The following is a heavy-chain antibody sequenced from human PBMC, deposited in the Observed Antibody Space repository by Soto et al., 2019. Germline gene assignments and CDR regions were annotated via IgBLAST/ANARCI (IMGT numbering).Heavy chain of an antibody. Sequence: QVQLVQSGAEVKKPGASVKVSCKASGYTFTGYYMHWVRQAPGQGLEWMGWINPNSGGTNYAQKFQGRVTMTRDTSINTAYMELSRLRSDDTAVYYCARETGIVGVWVGGMDVWGQGTTVTVSS. CDR2: INPNSGGT. J-gene: IGHJ6*02. V-gene: IGHV1-2*02. D-gene: IGHD1-26*01. CDR1: GYTFTGYY. CDR3: ARETGIVGVWVGGMDV.